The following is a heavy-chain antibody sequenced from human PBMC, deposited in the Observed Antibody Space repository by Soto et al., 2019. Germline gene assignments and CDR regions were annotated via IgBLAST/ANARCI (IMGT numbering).Heavy chain of an antibody. CDR3: ARDNILGILYGGMDV. V-gene: IGHV4-30-4*01. D-gene: IGHD3-3*01. Sequence: SETLSLTCTVSGGSISSGDYYWSWIRQPPGKGLEWIGYIYYSGSTYYNPSLKSRVTISVDTSKNQFSLKLSSVTAADTAVYYCARDNILGILYGGMDVRAQGTTVTVSS. CDR1: GGSISSGDYY. J-gene: IGHJ6*02. CDR2: IYYSGST.